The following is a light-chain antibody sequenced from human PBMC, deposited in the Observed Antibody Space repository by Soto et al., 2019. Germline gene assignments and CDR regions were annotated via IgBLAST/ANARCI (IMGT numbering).Light chain of an antibody. CDR2: DVS. Sequence: QYVLTQPASVSGSPGQSITISCTVTSSDVGGYNYVSWYQQHPGKAPKLMIYDVSNRPSGVSNRFSGSKSGNTASLTISGLQAEDEADYYCCSYTRSSTVVFGGETQLTVL. V-gene: IGLV2-14*03. J-gene: IGLJ2*01. CDR3: CSYTRSSTVV. CDR1: SSDVGGYNY.